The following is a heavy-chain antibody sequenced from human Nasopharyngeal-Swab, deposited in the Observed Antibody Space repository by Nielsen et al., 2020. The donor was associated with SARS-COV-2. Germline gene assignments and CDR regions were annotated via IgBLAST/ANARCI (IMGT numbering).Heavy chain of an antibody. CDR2: IEQRGSEK. V-gene: IGHV3-7*03. CDR3: AKDIRASSWSLQFDY. CDR1: GFTFSNYW. J-gene: IGHJ4*02. D-gene: IGHD6-13*01. Sequence: GESLKISCTASGFTFSNYWMSWVRQAPGKGLEWVANIEQRGSEKYYVDSVKGRFTISRDNAKNSLFLQMNSLRAEDTAFYYCAKDIRASSWSLQFDYWGRGTPVTVSS.